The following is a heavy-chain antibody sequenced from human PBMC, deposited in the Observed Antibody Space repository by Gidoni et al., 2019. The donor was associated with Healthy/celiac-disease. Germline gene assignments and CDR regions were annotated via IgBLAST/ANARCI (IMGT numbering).Heavy chain of an antibody. CDR3: AKLNGQWLVHYFDY. D-gene: IGHD6-19*01. J-gene: IGHJ4*02. V-gene: IGHV3-23*01. CDR2: ISGSGGST. CDR1: GFTFSTYA. Sequence: EVQLLESGGGLVQPGGSLRLSCAASGFTFSTYAMSWVRQAPGKGLEWVSAISGSGGSTYYADSVKGRFTNSRDNAKNTLYLQMNSLRAEDTAVYYGAKLNGQWLVHYFDYWGQGTLVTVSS.